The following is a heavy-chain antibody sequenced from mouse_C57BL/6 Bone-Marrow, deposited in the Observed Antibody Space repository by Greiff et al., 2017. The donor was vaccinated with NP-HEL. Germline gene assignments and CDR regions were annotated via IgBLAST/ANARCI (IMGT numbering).Heavy chain of an antibody. D-gene: IGHD1-2*01. CDR3: VRHHNYVWYFDV. J-gene: IGHJ1*03. CDR2: IRSKSNNYAT. Sequence: EPGGGLVQPKGSLKLSCAASGFSFNTYAMNWVRQAPGKGLEWVARIRSKSNNYATYYADSVKDRFTISRDDSESMLYLQMNNLKTEDTAMYYCVRHHNYVWYFDVWGTGTTVTVSS. CDR1: GFSFNTYA. V-gene: IGHV10-1*01.